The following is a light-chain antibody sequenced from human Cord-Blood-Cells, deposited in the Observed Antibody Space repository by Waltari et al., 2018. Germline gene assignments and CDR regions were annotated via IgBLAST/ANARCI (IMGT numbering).Light chain of an antibody. Sequence: QSALTQPASVSGSPGQSITISCTGTSSDVGGYHYVSWYQQHPGKAPKLMIYDVSNRPSGVSNRFSGAKSGNTASLTIAGLQADDEADYYCSSYTSSSTWVFGGGTKLTVL. CDR1: SSDVGGYHY. CDR2: DVS. J-gene: IGLJ3*02. CDR3: SSYTSSSTWV. V-gene: IGLV2-14*01.